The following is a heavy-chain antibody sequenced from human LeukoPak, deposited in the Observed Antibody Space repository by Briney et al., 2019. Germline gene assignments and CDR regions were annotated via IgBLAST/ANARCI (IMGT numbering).Heavy chain of an antibody. CDR3: AGKLPGSAYYFDL. D-gene: IGHD3-22*01. Sequence: GGSLRLSCAASGFSFSNYDMTWVRQAPGKGLEWVSSISDSGRYIFRADALAGRFTIYRDNSENTLYLQMNSLRAEDTATYFCAGKLPGSAYYFDLWGQGILVAVSS. J-gene: IGHJ5*02. CDR2: ISDSGRYI. CDR1: GFSFSNYD. V-gene: IGHV3-23*01.